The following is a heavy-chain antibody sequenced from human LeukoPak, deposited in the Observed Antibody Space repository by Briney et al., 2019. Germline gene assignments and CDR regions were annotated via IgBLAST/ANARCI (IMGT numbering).Heavy chain of an antibody. CDR2: IYYSGST. CDR3: ARSSDRDDAFDI. CDR1: GGSISSSSYY. V-gene: IGHV4-39*01. Sequence: SETLSLTCTVSGGSISSSSYYWVWIRQPPGKGLEWIGSIYYSGSTYYNPSLKSRVTISVDTSKNQFSLKLSSVTAADTAVYYCARSSDRDDAFDIWGQGTMVTVSS. D-gene: IGHD1-14*01. J-gene: IGHJ3*02.